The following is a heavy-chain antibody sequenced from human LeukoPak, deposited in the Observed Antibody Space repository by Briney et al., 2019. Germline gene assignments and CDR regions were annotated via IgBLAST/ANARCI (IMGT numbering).Heavy chain of an antibody. CDR1: GFTFSSYW. D-gene: IGHD3-3*01. V-gene: IGHV3-7*01. Sequence: GGSLRLSCAASGFTFSSYWMSWVRQAPGKGLEWVANIKQDGSEKYYVDSVKGRFTISRDNAKNSLYLQMNSLRAEDTAVYYCARERFLEWLTGHYYYYYYMDVWGKGTTVTVSS. CDR3: ARERFLEWLTGHYYYYYYMDV. CDR2: IKQDGSEK. J-gene: IGHJ6*03.